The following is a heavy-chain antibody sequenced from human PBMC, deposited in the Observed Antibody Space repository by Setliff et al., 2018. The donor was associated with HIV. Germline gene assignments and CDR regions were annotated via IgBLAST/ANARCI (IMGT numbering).Heavy chain of an antibody. V-gene: IGHV4-39*01. Sequence: SETLSLTCTVSGGSISSSNYYWGWLRQPPGKGLEWIGSIYYSGSTYYYPSLKTRVTISVDTSKTQFPLKLSSVTAADTAVYYCARQSLELVDYWGQGTLVTVSS. CDR3: ARQSLELVDY. CDR1: GGSISSSNYY. D-gene: IGHD1-7*01. J-gene: IGHJ4*02. CDR2: IYYSGST.